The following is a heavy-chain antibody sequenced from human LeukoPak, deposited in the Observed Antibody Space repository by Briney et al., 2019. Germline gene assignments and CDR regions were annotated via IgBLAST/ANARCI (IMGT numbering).Heavy chain of an antibody. CDR2: IKQDGSEK. Sequence: PGGSLRLSCTASELTFISYWMSWVRQAPGKGREWVANIKQDGSEKDYVDSVKGRFTISRDNAKNSLYLQMNNLRAEDTAVYYCARYCGGDCYGMDVWGQGTTVTVSS. D-gene: IGHD2-21*01. CDR3: ARYCGGDCYGMDV. V-gene: IGHV3-7*01. J-gene: IGHJ6*02. CDR1: ELTFISYW.